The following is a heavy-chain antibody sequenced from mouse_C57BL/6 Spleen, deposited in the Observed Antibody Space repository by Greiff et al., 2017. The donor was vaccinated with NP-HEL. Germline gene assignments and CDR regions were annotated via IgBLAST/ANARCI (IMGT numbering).Heavy chain of an antibody. CDR3: ARVVATDYAMDY. Sequence: QVQLQQSGPELVKPGASVKISCKASGYAFSSSWMNWVKQRPGKGLEWIGRIYPGDGDTNYNGKFKGKATLTADKSSSTAYMQLSSLTSEDSAVYYCARVVATDYAMDYWGQGTSVTVSS. CDR1: GYAFSSSW. D-gene: IGHD1-1*01. J-gene: IGHJ4*01. V-gene: IGHV1-82*01. CDR2: IYPGDGDT.